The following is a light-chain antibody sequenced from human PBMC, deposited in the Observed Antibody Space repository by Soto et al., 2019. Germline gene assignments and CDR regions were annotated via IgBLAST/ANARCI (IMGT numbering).Light chain of an antibody. Sequence: QSALTQPASVSGSPGQSITISCTGSSNDVGAFNYVSWYRHSPGEAPKVLIRGVSIRPSGVSIRFSASKSANTASLTISGLQAEEEALYYCSSYTTSNTWVFGGGTKLTVL. CDR2: GVS. CDR3: SSYTTSNTWV. J-gene: IGLJ3*02. CDR1: SNDVGAFNY. V-gene: IGLV2-14*03.